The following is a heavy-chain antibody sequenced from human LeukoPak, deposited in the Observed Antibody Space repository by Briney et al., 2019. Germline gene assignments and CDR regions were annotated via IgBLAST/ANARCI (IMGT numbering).Heavy chain of an antibody. J-gene: IGHJ4*02. CDR3: ARAPPYYYDSSGYVDY. Sequence: GGSLRLSCAASGFTFSSYSMNWVRQAPGKRLEWVSSISSSSSYIYYADSVKGRFTISRDNAKNSLYLQMNSLRAEDTAVYYCARAPPYYYDSSGYVDYWGQGTLVTVSS. V-gene: IGHV3-21*01. D-gene: IGHD3-22*01. CDR1: GFTFSSYS. CDR2: ISSSSSYI.